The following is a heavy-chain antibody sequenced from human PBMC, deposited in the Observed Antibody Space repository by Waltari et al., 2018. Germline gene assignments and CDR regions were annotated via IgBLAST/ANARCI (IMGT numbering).Heavy chain of an antibody. V-gene: IGHV3-30-3*01. CDR3: ARDLAAGTERYFDY. CDR1: GVTFRSSA. CDR2: ISYDGSNK. D-gene: IGHD6-13*01. J-gene: IGHJ4*02. Sequence: QVQLVEAGGGVVQPGRSLRLSCAACGVTFRSSAMHWVRHATGKGLEWVAVISYDGSNKYYADSVKGRFTISRDNSKNTLYLQMNSLRAEDTAVYYCARDLAAGTERYFDYWGQGTLVTVSS.